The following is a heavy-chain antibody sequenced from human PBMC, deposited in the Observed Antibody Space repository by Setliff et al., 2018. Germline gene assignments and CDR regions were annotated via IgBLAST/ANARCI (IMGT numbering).Heavy chain of an antibody. CDR2: IHYSGST. Sequence: PSETLSLTCTVSGGSISSSSYYWGWIRQPPGKRLEWIGSIHYSGSTYYNPSLKSRVTISIDTSKNQFSLKLSSVTAADTAVYYCARGGDSGSYFLANHDAFDIWGQGTMVTVSS. J-gene: IGHJ3*02. D-gene: IGHD1-26*01. CDR1: GGSISSSSYY. V-gene: IGHV4-39*07. CDR3: ARGGDSGSYFLANHDAFDI.